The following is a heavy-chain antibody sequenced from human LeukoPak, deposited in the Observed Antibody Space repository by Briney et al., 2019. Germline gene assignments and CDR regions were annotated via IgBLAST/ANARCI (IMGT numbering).Heavy chain of an antibody. D-gene: IGHD4-17*01. V-gene: IGHV1-69*05. CDR3: ARDDDYGDYVFSY. J-gene: IGHJ4*02. CDR2: IIPIFGTA. CDR1: GGTFSSYA. Sequence: SVKVSCKASGGTFSSYAISWVRQAPGQGLEWMGGIIPIFGTANYAQKLQGRVTMTTDTSTSTAYMELRSLRSDDTAVYYCARDDDYGDYVFSYWGQGTLVTVSS.